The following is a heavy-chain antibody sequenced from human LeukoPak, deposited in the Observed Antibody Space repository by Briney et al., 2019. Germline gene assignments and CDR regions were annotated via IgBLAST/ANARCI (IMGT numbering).Heavy chain of an antibody. V-gene: IGHV1-8*01. D-gene: IGHD1-14*01. J-gene: IGHJ4*02. CDR1: GYTFTTYD. CDR3: ARGTRNLLYSDY. Sequence: ASVKVSCKASGYTFTTYDITWARQAAGQGLEWMGWMNPDSSNTGYAQKFKGRVTMTRDTSISTAYMELNSLIVEDKAVYYCARGTRNLLYSDYWGQGTLITVSS. CDR2: MNPDSSNT.